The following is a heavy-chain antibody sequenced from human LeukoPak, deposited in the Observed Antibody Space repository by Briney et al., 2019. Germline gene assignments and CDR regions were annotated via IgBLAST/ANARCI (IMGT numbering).Heavy chain of an antibody. CDR3: ARDRWEPDNWFDA. Sequence: PGGSLRLSCAASGFIFSSYSMNWVRQAPGKGLEWVSSISSSSSYIYYADSMKGRFTISRDNAKNSLYLQMNSLGGQDTAVYFCARDRWEPDNWFDAWGQGTLVAVSS. CDR2: ISSSSSYI. D-gene: IGHD1-26*01. V-gene: IGHV3-21*01. CDR1: GFIFSSYS. J-gene: IGHJ5*02.